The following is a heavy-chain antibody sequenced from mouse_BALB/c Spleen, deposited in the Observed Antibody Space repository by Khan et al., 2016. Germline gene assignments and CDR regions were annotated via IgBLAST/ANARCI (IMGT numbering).Heavy chain of an antibody. CDR3: VRCSWYIDY. Sequence: QVQLKESGPELVRPGASVTMSCTTSGYSFSTYWIHWVKQRPGQGLEWIGMIDPSSGADSFIQKFKDKAARNVDRSSNTACMQLSSLTSEAPAFYYCVRCSWYIDYWGQGSTLTVSS. CDR2: IDPSSGAD. V-gene: IGHV1-53*01. CDR1: GYSFSTYW. J-gene: IGHJ2*01.